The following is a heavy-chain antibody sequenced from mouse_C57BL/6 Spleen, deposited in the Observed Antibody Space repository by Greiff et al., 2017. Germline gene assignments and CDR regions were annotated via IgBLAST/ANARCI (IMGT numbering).Heavy chain of an antibody. D-gene: IGHD2-3*01. CDR2: IDPSDSYT. CDR3: ARPLYDGYSYFDY. V-gene: IGHV1-69*01. J-gene: IGHJ2*01. CDR1: GYTFTSYW. Sequence: QVQLKQPGAELVMPGASVKLSCKASGYTFTSYWMHWVKQRPGQGLEWIGEIDPSDSYTNYNQKFKGKSTLTVDKSSSTAYMQLSSLTSEDSAVYYCARPLYDGYSYFDYWGQGTTLTVSS.